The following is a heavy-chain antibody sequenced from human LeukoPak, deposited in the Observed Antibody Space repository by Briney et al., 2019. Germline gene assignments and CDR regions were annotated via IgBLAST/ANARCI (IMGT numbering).Heavy chain of an antibody. D-gene: IGHD2/OR15-2a*01. J-gene: IGHJ4*02. CDR2: INSDGSWT. V-gene: IGHV3-74*01. CDR1: GNYW. CDR3: VSFYEAY. Sequence: GGSLRLSCAASGNYWMHWVRQAPGKGLVWVSHINSDGSWTSYADSVKGRVTISKDNAKNTVYLQMNNLRAEDTAVYYCVSFYEAYWGRGTLVTVSS.